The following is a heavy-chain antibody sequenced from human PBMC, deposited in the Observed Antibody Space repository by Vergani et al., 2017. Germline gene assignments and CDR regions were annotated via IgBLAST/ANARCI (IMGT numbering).Heavy chain of an antibody. J-gene: IGHJ3*02. D-gene: IGHD3-10*01. Sequence: QVQLVQSGAEVKKPGASVKVSCKASGYTFTSYDINWVRQATGQGLEWMGWMNPNSGNTGYAQKFQGRVTMTRNTSISTAYMELSSLRSEDTAVYYCVRGIFGFGEQTDDAFDIWGQGTMVTVSS. CDR1: GYTFTSYD. CDR2: MNPNSGNT. CDR3: VRGIFGFGEQTDDAFDI. V-gene: IGHV1-8*01.